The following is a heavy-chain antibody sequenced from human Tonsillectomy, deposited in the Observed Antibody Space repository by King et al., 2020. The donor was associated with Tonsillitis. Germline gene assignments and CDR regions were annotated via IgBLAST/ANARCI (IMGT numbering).Heavy chain of an antibody. CDR2: IDPSSGYI. CDR1: GFTFSSYS. Sequence: EVQLVESGGGLVKPGESLRLSCAASGFTFSSYSMNWVRQAPGMGLELVSSIDPSSGYIYSADSVKGRFTTSRDNAKNSLYLQMGSLRAEDSAVYFCARGHSGSYPRTDAFDIWGQGTMVTVSS. CDR3: ARGHSGSYPRTDAFDI. V-gene: IGHV3-21*01. D-gene: IGHD1-26*01. J-gene: IGHJ3*02.